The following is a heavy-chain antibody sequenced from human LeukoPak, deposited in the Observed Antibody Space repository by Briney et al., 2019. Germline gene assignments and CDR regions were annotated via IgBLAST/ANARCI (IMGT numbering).Heavy chain of an antibody. Sequence: PGGSLRLSCAASGFTFNAYAMSWVRQAPGKGLEWVASIGGSGGNTYYAESVKGPFTISRDNSKNTLYLQMNSLKVDDTAIYYCARDRSDCTNAFDYWGLGTLVTVSS. J-gene: IGHJ4*02. CDR3: ARDRSDCTNAFDY. V-gene: IGHV3-23*01. CDR1: GFTFNAYA. CDR2: IGGSGGNT. D-gene: IGHD2-8*01.